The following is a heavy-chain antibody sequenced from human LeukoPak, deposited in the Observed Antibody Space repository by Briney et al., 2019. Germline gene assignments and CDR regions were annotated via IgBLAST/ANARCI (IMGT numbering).Heavy chain of an antibody. CDR3: AKDREIVVVVAAFDY. J-gene: IGHJ4*02. CDR1: GFTFSSNA. CDR2: ISGSGGST. V-gene: IGHV3-23*01. D-gene: IGHD2-15*01. Sequence: GGSLRLSCAASGFTFSSNAMSWVRQAPGRGLERVSAISGSGGSTYYADSVKGRFTISRDNSKNTLYLQMNSLRAEDTAVYYCAKDREIVVVVAAFDYWGQGTLVTVSS.